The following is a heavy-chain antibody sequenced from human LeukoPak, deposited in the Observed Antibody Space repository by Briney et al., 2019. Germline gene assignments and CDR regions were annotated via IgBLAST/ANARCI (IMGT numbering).Heavy chain of an antibody. V-gene: IGHV3-7*01. Sequence: PGGSLRLSCAASGFTFSSYSMNWVRQAPGKGLEWVANIKQDGSEKYYVDSVKGRFTISRDNAKNSLYLQMNGLRAEDTAVYYCARVRGWTYYYDSSGYYYAYWGQGTLVTVSS. D-gene: IGHD3-22*01. CDR3: ARVRGWTYYYDSSGYYYAY. CDR1: GFTFSSYS. J-gene: IGHJ4*02. CDR2: IKQDGSEK.